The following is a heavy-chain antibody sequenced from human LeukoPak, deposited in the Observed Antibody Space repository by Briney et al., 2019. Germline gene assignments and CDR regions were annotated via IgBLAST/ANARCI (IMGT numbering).Heavy chain of an antibody. Sequence: SETLSLTCTVSGGSISSSSYYWGWIRQPPGKGLEWIGSIYYSGSTYYNPSLKSRVTISVDTSKNQFSLKLSSVTAADTAVYYCASVYDSSGYYPFWGQGTLVTVSS. CDR3: ASVYDSSGYYPF. CDR1: GGSISSSSYY. CDR2: IYYSGST. D-gene: IGHD3-22*01. J-gene: IGHJ4*02. V-gene: IGHV4-39*01.